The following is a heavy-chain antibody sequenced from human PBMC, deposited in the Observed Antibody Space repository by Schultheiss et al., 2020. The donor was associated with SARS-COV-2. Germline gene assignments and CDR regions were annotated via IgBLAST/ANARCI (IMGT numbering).Heavy chain of an antibody. CDR2: IYSSGST. V-gene: IGHV4-61*02. CDR3: ARGDKVATIFHYYYYMDV. Sequence: SETLSLTCAVSGYSISSGYYWTWIRQPAGKGLEWIGRIYSSGSTNYNPSLKSRVTISIDTSKNQFSLKLNSVTAADTAVYYCARGDKVATIFHYYYYMDVWGKGTTVTVSS. D-gene: IGHD5-12*01. CDR1: GYSISSGYY. J-gene: IGHJ6*03.